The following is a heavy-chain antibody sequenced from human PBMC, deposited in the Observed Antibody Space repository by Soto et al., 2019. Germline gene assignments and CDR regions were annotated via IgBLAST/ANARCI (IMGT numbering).Heavy chain of an antibody. D-gene: IGHD3-10*01. V-gene: IGHV3-33*06. Sequence: QVQLVESGGDVVQPGRSLRLSCAASGFTFRSYGMHWVRQAPGKGLEWVAIIWYDGSNQKYADSGKGRFTISRDNSANTLYLQMNSVRVEVTAVYYCAKDQGTPPSGVLGGWLGRWGKGTLVIVSP. J-gene: IGHJ4*02. CDR2: IWYDGSNQ. CDR3: AKDQGTPPSGVLGGWLGR. CDR1: GFTFRSYG.